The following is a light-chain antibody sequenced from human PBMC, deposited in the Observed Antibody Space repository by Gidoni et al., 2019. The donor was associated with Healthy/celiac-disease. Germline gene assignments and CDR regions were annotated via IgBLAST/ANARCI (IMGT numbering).Light chain of an antibody. CDR2: GAS. CDR1: QSVRSSY. CDR3: QQYGSSPPFT. J-gene: IGKJ3*01. Sequence: EIVLTQSPRTLSLSPGERATLSCRASQSVRSSYLAWYQKKPGQAPRLLIYGASSRATGIPDRFSGSGSGTDFALTISRLEPEDFAVYYCQQYGSSPPFTFGPGTKVDIK. V-gene: IGKV3-20*01.